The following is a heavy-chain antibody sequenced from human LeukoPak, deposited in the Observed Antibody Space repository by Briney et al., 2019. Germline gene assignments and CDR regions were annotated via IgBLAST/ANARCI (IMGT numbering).Heavy chain of an antibody. J-gene: IGHJ6*03. CDR3: AREDGYCSGGSCYTWYYMDV. CDR2: VSSSSSLI. D-gene: IGHD2-15*01. CDR1: GFTLNMYS. V-gene: IGHV3-48*01. Sequence: PGGSLRLSCAASGFTLNMYSMNWVRQAPGKGLEWVSYVSSSSSLIYYSDSVRGRFTISRDSATNSVSLQMNGLRVEDTAVYYCAREDGYCSGGSCYTWYYMDVWGKGTTVTVSS.